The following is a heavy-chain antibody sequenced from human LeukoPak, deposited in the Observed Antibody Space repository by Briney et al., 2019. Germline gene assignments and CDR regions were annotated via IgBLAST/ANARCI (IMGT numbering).Heavy chain of an antibody. J-gene: IGHJ4*02. CDR3: ARDGSRSYGGNSFRGNFDY. CDR1: GFTFSSHS. CDR2: ISSSSSAR. Sequence: PGGSLRLSCAASGFTFSSHSMNWVRQAPGKGLEWVSYISSSSSARYYADSVRGRFTISRDDARNSLYLQMNSLRAEDTAVYYCARDGSRSYGGNSFRGNFDYWGQGTLVTVSS. D-gene: IGHD4-23*01. V-gene: IGHV3-48*01.